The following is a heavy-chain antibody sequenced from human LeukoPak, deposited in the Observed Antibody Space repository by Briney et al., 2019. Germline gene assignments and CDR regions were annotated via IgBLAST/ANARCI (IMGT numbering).Heavy chain of an antibody. V-gene: IGHV5-51*01. J-gene: IGHJ4*02. CDR1: GYSFTTYR. D-gene: IGHD3-22*01. Sequence: GESLKISCKGSGYSFTTYRIGWVRQMPGKGLEWMGVVSPGDSDTRYSPSFQGQVTISADKSISTAYLQWSSLKASDTAMYYCARHLDDSSGYYYRTMYYFDYWGQGTLVTVSS. CDR3: ARHLDDSSGYYYRTMYYFDY. CDR2: VSPGDSDT.